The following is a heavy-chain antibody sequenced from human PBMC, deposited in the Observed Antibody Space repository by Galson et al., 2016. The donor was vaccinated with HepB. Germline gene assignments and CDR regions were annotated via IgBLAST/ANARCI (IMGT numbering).Heavy chain of an antibody. Sequence: SLRLSCAASGFSFSTYTMNWVRQAPGKGLEWVASISSPSATIYYVDSVKGRFAVSRDNAKNSVYLQMNSLRVEDTAVYYCTRDGALPGGWVWIDPWGQGTLVIVSS. CDR3: TRDGALPGGWVWIDP. J-gene: IGHJ5*02. D-gene: IGHD6-19*01. CDR2: ISSPSATI. CDR1: GFSFSTYT. V-gene: IGHV3-48*04.